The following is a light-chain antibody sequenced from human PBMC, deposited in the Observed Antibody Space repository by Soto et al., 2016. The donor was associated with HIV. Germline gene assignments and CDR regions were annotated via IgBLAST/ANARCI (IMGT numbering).Light chain of an antibody. CDR1: QSISNW. J-gene: IGKJ1*01. V-gene: IGKV1-5*03. Sequence: DIQVTQSPSTLSASVGDRVTITCRASQSISNWLAWYQQKPGKAPKLLIYQASSLESGVPSRFSGSGSGTAFTLTISSLQPDDFATYYCQQYDSNSPTWTFGQGTKVEIK. CDR2: QAS. CDR3: QQYDSNSPTWT.